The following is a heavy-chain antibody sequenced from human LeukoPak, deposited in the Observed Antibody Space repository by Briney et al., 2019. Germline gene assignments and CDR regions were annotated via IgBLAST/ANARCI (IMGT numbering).Heavy chain of an antibody. V-gene: IGHV3-66*02. D-gene: IGHD5-24*01. CDR3: AREMVEMATFHFYYGMDV. CDR1: GFTVSSNC. Sequence: GGSLRLSCAASGFTVSSNCMSWVRQAPGKGLEWVSVIYSGGSTYYADSVKGRFTISRDNSKNTLYLQMNSLRAEDTAVYYCAREMVEMATFHFYYGMDVWGQGTTVTVSS. CDR2: IYSGGST. J-gene: IGHJ6*02.